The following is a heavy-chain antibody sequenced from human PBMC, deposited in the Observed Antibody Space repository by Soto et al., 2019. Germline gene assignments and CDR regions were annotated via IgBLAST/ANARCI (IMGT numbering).Heavy chain of an antibody. CDR2: IYHSGST. V-gene: IGHV4-38-2*01. CDR1: GYSISSGYY. J-gene: IGHJ5*02. Sequence: SETLSLTCAVSGYSISSGYYCGWIRQPPGKGLEWIGSIYHSGSTYYNPSLKSRVTISVDTSKNQFSLKLSSVTAADTAVYYCARYYYDSSGYYYEDNWFDPWGQGTLVTVSS. CDR3: ARYYYDSSGYYYEDNWFDP. D-gene: IGHD3-22*01.